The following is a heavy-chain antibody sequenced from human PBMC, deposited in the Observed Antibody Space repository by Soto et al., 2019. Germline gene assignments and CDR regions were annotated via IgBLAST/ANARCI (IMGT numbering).Heavy chain of an antibody. CDR3: AHGQVTVTRAFQN. Sequence: SGPTLVNPTQTLTLTCTFSGFSLSTTSTTEVGVGRIRQPPGKALEWLALIFWNDDKRYSSTLKSRLTITKDTSKNQVVLTMTDVDPEDTATYFCAHGQVTVTRAFQNWGPGTLVTVSS. CDR2: IFWNDDK. CDR1: GFSLSTTSTTEVG. V-gene: IGHV2-5*01. D-gene: IGHD4-17*01. J-gene: IGHJ1*01.